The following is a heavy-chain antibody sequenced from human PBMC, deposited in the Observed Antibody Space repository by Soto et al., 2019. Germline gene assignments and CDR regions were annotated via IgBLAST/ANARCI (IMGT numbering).Heavy chain of an antibody. CDR1: GFTFSSYS. CDR3: ASYPVEMATFGV. Sequence: GGSLRLSCAASGFTFSSYSMNWVRQAPGKGLEWVSSISSSSSYIYYADSVKGRFTISRDNAKNSLYLQMNSLRAEDTAVNYCASYPVEMATFGVWGQGTLVTVSS. CDR2: ISSSSSYI. J-gene: IGHJ4*02. V-gene: IGHV3-21*01. D-gene: IGHD3-16*01.